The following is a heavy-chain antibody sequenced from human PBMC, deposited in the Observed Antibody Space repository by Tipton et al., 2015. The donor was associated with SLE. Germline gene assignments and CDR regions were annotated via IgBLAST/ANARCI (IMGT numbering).Heavy chain of an antibody. CDR1: GASFSGYY. D-gene: IGHD6-19*01. J-gene: IGHJ4*02. CDR2: INHGGGT. Sequence: TLSLTCAVYGASFSGYYWTWIRQAPGKGLEWIGEINHGGGTHYNPSLESRVSISIDTSENHFSLKLTSVTAADTAAYYCARIPAVAGTGVAYWGQGTLVTVSS. V-gene: IGHV4-34*01. CDR3: ARIPAVAGTGVAY.